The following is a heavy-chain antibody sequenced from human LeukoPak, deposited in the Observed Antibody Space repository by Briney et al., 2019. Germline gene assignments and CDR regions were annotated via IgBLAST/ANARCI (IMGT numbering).Heavy chain of an antibody. J-gene: IGHJ6*02. V-gene: IGHV4-39*07. CDR3: ARDLRACSSTSCYMGYYYGMDV. D-gene: IGHD2-2*02. CDR2: IYYSGST. Sequence: SETLSLTCTVSGGSISSSSYYWGWIRQPPGKGLEWIGSIYYSGSTYYNPSLKSRVTISVDTSKNQFSLKLSSVTAADTAVYYCARDLRACSSTSCYMGYYYGMDVWGQGTTVTVSS. CDR1: GGSISSSSYY.